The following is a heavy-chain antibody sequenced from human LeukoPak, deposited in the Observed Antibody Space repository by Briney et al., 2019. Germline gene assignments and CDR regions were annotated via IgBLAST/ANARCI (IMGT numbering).Heavy chain of an antibody. CDR1: GFTFSTYG. J-gene: IGHJ4*02. Sequence: GGSLRLSCAASGFTFSTYGMSWVRQAPGKGLEWVSSLSGSGAYTYYADSVKGRFAISRDNSMNTLYLQLNSLRAEDTAVYYCAKARGTDYGDYVIFDFWGQGTLVTISS. V-gene: IGHV3-23*01. CDR3: AKARGTDYGDYVIFDF. CDR2: LSGSGAYT. D-gene: IGHD4-17*01.